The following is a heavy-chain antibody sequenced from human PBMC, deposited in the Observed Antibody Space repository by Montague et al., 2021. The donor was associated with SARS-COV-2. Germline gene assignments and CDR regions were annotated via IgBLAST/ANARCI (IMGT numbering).Heavy chain of an antibody. CDR2: IYYSGST. Sequence: SETLSLTCTVSGGSISSSSYYWGWIRQPPGKGLEWIGSIYYSGSTYYNPSLKSRVTISVDTSKNQFSLKLSSVTAADMAVYYCARDLRRGFDPWGQGTLVTASS. D-gene: IGHD3-10*01. CDR1: GGSISSSSYY. CDR3: ARDLRRGFDP. J-gene: IGHJ5*02. V-gene: IGHV4-39*07.